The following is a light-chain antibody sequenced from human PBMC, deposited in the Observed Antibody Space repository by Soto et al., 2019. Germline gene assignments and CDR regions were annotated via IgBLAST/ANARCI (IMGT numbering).Light chain of an antibody. V-gene: IGKV3-20*01. CDR2: GSS. J-gene: IGKJ4*01. CDR3: QQYGSAPLT. CDR1: QSVSSSY. Sequence: EIVLTQSPGTLSLSPGERATLSCRASQSVSSSYLDWYPQKPGQPPRLLIYGSSSMATGIPDRFSGNGSGTDFTHNISRMKPEDFAVYYCQQYGSAPLTLGGGTKVEIK.